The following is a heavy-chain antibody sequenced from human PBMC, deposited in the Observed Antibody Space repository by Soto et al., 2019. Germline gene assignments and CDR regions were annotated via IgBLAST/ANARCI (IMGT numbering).Heavy chain of an antibody. V-gene: IGHV4-39*01. CDR1: GGSISRSSYY. CDR3: VRKRPSSDILSNWFDP. Sequence: SEAPSLTSTGSGGSISRSSYYWGWIRQPPGKGLEWIGSIYYSGSTYYNPSLKRRVTISVDTSKNQFSLKLSSVTAADTAVYYFVRKRPSSDILSNWFDPSRQ. CDR2: IYYSGST. D-gene: IGHD3-9*01. J-gene: IGHJ5*02.